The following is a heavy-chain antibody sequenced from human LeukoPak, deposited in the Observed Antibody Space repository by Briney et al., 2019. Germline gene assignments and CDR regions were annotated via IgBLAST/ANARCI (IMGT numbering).Heavy chain of an antibody. V-gene: IGHV3-30*02. Sequence: SGGSLRLSCAASGFTFSSYGMHWVRQAPGKGLEWVAFIRYDGSNKYYADSVKGRFTISRDNSKNTLFLQMNSLRPEDTAVYYCSRGQHRVTYSDDGFDIWGQGTMVTVSS. CDR3: SRGQHRVTYSDDGFDI. CDR2: IRYDGSNK. J-gene: IGHJ3*02. D-gene: IGHD4-11*01. CDR1: GFTFSSYG.